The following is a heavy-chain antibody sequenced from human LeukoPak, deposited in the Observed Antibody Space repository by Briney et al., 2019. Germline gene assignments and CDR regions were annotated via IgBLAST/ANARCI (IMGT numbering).Heavy chain of an antibody. Sequence: NPSETLSLTCTVSGGSISSYYWSWIRQPPGKGLEWIGYIYYSGSTNYNPSLKSRVTISVDTSKNQFSLKLSSVTAADTAVYYCARAPWGVDAFDIWGQGTMVTVSS. D-gene: IGHD2-8*01. CDR1: GGSISSYY. V-gene: IGHV4-59*01. CDR2: IYYSGST. J-gene: IGHJ3*02. CDR3: ARAPWGVDAFDI.